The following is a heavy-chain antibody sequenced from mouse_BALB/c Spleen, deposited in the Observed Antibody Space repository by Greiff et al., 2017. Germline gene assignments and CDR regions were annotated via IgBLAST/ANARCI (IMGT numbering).Heavy chain of an antibody. V-gene: IGHV5-6-2*01. Sequence: EVKVEESGGGLVKLGGSLKLSCAASGFTFSSYYMSWVRQTPEKRLELVAAINSNGGSTYYPDTVKGRFTISRDNAKNTLYLQMSSLKSEDTALYYCARLGDFDYWGQGTTLTVSS. J-gene: IGHJ2*01. CDR3: ARLGDFDY. CDR1: GFTFSSYY. CDR2: INSNGGST.